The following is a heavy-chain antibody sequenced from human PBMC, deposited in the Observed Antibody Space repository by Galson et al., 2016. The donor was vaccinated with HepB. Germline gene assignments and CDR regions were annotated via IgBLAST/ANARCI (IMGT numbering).Heavy chain of an antibody. V-gene: IGHV5-10-1*01. CDR1: GYGFTDYW. CDR3: ERDYNYGYAY. J-gene: IGHJ4*02. Sequence: QSGAEVKKPGESLRISCRGSGYGFTDYWITWVRQMPGKGLEWLGTIDPSGSYTNYNPSFQGHVTISADKSISTAYLQCSSLKASDTAMYYCERDYNYGYAYWGQGALVTVSS. CDR2: IDPSGSYT. D-gene: IGHD5-18*01.